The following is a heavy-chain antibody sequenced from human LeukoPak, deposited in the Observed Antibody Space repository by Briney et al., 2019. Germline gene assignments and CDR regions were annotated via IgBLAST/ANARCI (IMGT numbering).Heavy chain of an antibody. J-gene: IGHJ5*02. CDR2: IYYSGST. CDR3: ARGGFGSSTWYFEVDP. CDR1: GGSIRPYY. Sequence: SETLSLTCSVSGGSIRPYYWTWIRQPPGKGLEWIGCIYYSGSTNYSPSLKSRVTISVDTSKNQFSLKLTSVTAADTAVYYCARGGFGSSTWYFEVDPWGQGTLVTVSS. V-gene: IGHV4-59*01. D-gene: IGHD6-13*01.